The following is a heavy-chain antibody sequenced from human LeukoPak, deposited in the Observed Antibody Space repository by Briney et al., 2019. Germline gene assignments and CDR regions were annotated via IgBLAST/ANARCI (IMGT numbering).Heavy chain of an antibody. J-gene: IGHJ4*02. Sequence: NPSETLSLTCTVSGDSISSSNYYWGWIRQPPGKGLEWIGNIHYSGSTYYNPSLKSRVTISVDTSKNQFSLKLSSVTAADTAVYYCARRGWMVGYYFDYWGQGTLVTVSS. CDR2: IHYSGST. V-gene: IGHV4-39*01. D-gene: IGHD3-10*01. CDR3: ARRGWMVGYYFDY. CDR1: GDSISSSNYY.